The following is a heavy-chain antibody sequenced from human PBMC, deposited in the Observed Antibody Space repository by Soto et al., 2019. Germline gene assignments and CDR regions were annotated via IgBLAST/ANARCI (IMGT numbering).Heavy chain of an antibody. CDR2: IGTAGDT. Sequence: PGGSLRLSCAASGFTFSSYDMHWVRQATGKGLEWVSAIGTAGDTYYPGSVKGRFTISRENAKNSLYLQMNSLRAGDTVFFYCARALWIPYYYYYGMDVWGQGTTVTVSS. V-gene: IGHV3-13*04. CDR1: GFTFSSYD. D-gene: IGHD2-21*01. CDR3: ARALWIPYYYYYGMDV. J-gene: IGHJ6*02.